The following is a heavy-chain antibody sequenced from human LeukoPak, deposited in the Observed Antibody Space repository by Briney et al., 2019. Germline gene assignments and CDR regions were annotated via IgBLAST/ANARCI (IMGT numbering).Heavy chain of an antibody. J-gene: IGHJ4*02. CDR3: ASSYPDDILTGHY. D-gene: IGHD3-9*01. Sequence: PSETLSLTCAVYGGSFSGYYWSWIRQPPGKGLEWIGEINHSGSTNYNPSLKSRVTISVDTSKNQFSLKLSSVTAADTAVYYCASSYPDDILTGHYWGREPWSPSPQ. CDR1: GGSFSGYY. CDR2: INHSGST. V-gene: IGHV4-34*01.